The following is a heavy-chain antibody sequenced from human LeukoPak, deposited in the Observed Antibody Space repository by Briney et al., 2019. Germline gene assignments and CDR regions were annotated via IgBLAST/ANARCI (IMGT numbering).Heavy chain of an antibody. CDR1: GSSVSSSSYY. CDR3: ARVAVVVADPFDY. Sequence: SETLSLTCSVSGSSVSSSSYYWGWIRQSPGKGLEWIGSIYYSGSTYYNPSLQSRVTISVDTSKNQFSLKLTSVTAADTAVYYCARVAVVVADPFDYWGQGTLVTVSA. V-gene: IGHV4-39*07. CDR2: IYYSGST. J-gene: IGHJ4*02. D-gene: IGHD3-22*01.